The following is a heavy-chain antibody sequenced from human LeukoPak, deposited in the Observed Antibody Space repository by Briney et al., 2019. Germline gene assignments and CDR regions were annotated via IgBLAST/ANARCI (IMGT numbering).Heavy chain of an antibody. CDR1: GFTFSSYS. CDR3: AREHIVVADGAFDI. J-gene: IGHJ3*02. D-gene: IGHD2-21*01. CDR2: ISSSSSYI. Sequence: GGSLRLSCAASGFTFSSYSMNWVRQAPGKGLEWVSSISSSSSYIYYADSVKGRFTISRDNAKNSLYLQMNSLRAEDTAVYYCAREHIVVADGAFDIWGQGTMVTVSS. V-gene: IGHV3-21*01.